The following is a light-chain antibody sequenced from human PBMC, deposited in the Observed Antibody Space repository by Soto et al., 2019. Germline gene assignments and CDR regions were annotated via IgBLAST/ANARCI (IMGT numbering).Light chain of an antibody. Sequence: EIVLTQSPGTLSLSPGERATLSCRASQSVSSSYLAWYQQKPGQAPRLLIYGASSRATGIPDRFSGSGSGTDFTLTISRLEPEDFAVYYXQQYGSSLTTFGGGTKVDIK. CDR2: GAS. V-gene: IGKV3-20*01. CDR3: QQYGSSLTT. J-gene: IGKJ4*01. CDR1: QSVSSSY.